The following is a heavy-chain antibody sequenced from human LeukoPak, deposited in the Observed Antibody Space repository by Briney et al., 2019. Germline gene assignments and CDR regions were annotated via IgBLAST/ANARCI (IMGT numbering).Heavy chain of an antibody. CDR3: ARANYFPY. V-gene: IGHV4-59*12. Sequence: PSDTRCLTCTVAGCAISVYYCVCFPGPPGKGPEWIGSIYYSGSTKYNHSLKSRVAMSVETSKNQFSLKLSSVTDADTGVYYCARANYFPYWGQGALVTVCS. CDR1: GCAISVYY. CDR2: IYYSGST. J-gene: IGHJ4*02.